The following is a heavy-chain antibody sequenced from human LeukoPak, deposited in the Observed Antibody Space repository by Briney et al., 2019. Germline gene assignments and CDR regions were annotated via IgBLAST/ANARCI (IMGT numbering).Heavy chain of an antibody. CDR2: IKHDGGEK. CDR1: GFTFSNYW. Sequence: GGSLRLSCAASGFTFSNYWMTWVRQAPGKGLEWVANIKHDGGEKYYVDSVKGRFTISRDNAKNSLFLQMDSLRAEDTAVYYCARQPLFPHRFDPWGQGTLVTVSS. CDR3: ARQPLFPHRFDP. J-gene: IGHJ5*02. V-gene: IGHV3-7*04.